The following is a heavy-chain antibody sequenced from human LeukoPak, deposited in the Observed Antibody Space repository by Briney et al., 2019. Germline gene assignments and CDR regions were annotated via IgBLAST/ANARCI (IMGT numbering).Heavy chain of an antibody. D-gene: IGHD2-21*02. Sequence: KSSETLSLTCTVSGASISSYYWSWIRQPPGKGLEWIGYISYSGSTNYNPSLKSRITISVDTSKNQFSLKLSSVTAADTAVYYCARSGVTALSWVDPWGQGTLVTVSS. J-gene: IGHJ5*02. CDR2: ISYSGST. CDR3: ARSGVTALSWVDP. CDR1: GASISSYY. V-gene: IGHV4-59*08.